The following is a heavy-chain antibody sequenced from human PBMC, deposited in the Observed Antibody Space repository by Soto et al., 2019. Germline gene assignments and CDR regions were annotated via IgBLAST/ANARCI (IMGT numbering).Heavy chain of an antibody. CDR3: AKLAVADRFDY. CDR2: ISYDGSNK. CDR1: GFTFSSYA. V-gene: IGHV3-30-3*01. D-gene: IGHD6-19*01. J-gene: IGHJ4*02. Sequence: GGSLRLSCAASGFTFSSYAMHWVRQAPGKGLEWVAVISYDGSNKYYADSVKGRFTISRDNSKNTLYLQMNSLRAEDTAVYYCAKLAVADRFDYWGQGTLVTVSS.